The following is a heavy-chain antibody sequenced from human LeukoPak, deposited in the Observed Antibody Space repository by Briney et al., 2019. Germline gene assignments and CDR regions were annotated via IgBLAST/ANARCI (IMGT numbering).Heavy chain of an antibody. CDR2: IYYSGST. CDR3: ARAKRGYSGYDPFDY. J-gene: IGHJ4*02. CDR1: GGSMSSGTYY. Sequence: PSQTLSLTCTVSGGSMSSGTYYWSWIRQPAGKGLEWIGYIYYSGSTNYNPSLKSRVTISVDTSKNQFSLKLSSVTAADTAVYYCARAKRGYSGYDPFDYWGQGTLVTVSS. V-gene: IGHV4-61*10. D-gene: IGHD5-12*01.